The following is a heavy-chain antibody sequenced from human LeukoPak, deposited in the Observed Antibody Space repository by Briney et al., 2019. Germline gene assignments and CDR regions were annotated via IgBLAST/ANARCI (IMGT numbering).Heavy chain of an antibody. Sequence: PSETLSLTCTVSGGSISSGRNYWTWIRQPAGKGLEWIGRIYIFSGSTNYNPSLKSRVTISVDTSKNQFSLKLSSVTAADTAVYYCARITSAFCDQWGQGILVTVSS. V-gene: IGHV4-61*02. CDR3: ARITSAFCDQ. J-gene: IGHJ4*02. D-gene: IGHD3-10*01. CDR2: IYIFSGST. CDR1: GGSISSGRNY.